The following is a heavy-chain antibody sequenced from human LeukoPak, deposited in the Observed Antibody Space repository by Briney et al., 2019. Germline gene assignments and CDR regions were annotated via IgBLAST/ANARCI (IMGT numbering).Heavy chain of an antibody. J-gene: IGHJ6*04. CDR2: ISSSSGTI. CDR1: GFTFSSYS. CDR3: ARGPTGFWSADV. Sequence: QPGGSLRLSCAASGFTFSSYSMNWVRQAPGKGLEWVSYISSSSGTIHYADSVKGRFTISRDNAKNSLYLQMNSLRGEDTAVYYCARGPTGFWSADVWGKGTTVTVSS. V-gene: IGHV3-48*04. D-gene: IGHD3-3*01.